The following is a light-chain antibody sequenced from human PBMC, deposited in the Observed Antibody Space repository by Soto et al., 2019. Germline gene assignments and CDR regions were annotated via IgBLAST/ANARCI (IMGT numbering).Light chain of an antibody. V-gene: IGLV2-11*01. CDR3: CSYAGSYYV. CDR2: DVS. CDR1: SSDVGGYNY. Sequence: QSALTQPRSVSGSPGQSVTISCTGTSSDVGGYNYVSWYQQHPGKTPKLIIYDVSKRPSGVPDRFSGSKSGNTASLTISGLQDEYEADYYCCSYAGSYYVFGTGTKVTVL. J-gene: IGLJ1*01.